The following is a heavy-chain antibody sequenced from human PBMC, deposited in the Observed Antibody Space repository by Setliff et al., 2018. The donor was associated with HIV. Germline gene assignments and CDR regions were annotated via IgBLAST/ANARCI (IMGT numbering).Heavy chain of an antibody. CDR2: VYYSGST. V-gene: IGHV4-39*07. CDR3: AKDRSGSYRTFDY. CDR1: GASSIYF. D-gene: IGHD1-26*01. J-gene: IGHJ4*02. Sequence: SETLSLTCTVSGASSIYFWGWIRQPPGKGLEWIGSVYYSGSTYYNPSLKSRVAISMDTSKNQFSLKLNSVTAADTAVYYCAKDRSGSYRTFDYWGPGILVTVSS.